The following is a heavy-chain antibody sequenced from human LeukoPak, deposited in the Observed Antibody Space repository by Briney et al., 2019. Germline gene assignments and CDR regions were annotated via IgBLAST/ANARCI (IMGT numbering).Heavy chain of an antibody. CDR3: ARLGYCYGSGSYYTPVYYYYMDV. CDR2: IYHSGRT. J-gene: IGHJ6*03. Sequence: SETLSLXCAVSGYSISGGYYWGWIRQPPGKGLEWIGSIYHSGRTYYNPSLESRATISGDTAKNQLSRKLSSVTAADTAVYYCARLGYCYGSGSYYTPVYYYYMDVWGKGTTVTVSS. D-gene: IGHD3-10*01. CDR1: GYSISGGYY. V-gene: IGHV4-38-2*01.